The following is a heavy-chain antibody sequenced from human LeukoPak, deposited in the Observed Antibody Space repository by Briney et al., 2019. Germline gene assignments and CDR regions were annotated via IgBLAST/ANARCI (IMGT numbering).Heavy chain of an antibody. D-gene: IGHD1-1*01. CDR3: ARSGTTAPLTYYYYYMDV. V-gene: IGHV4-59*01. J-gene: IGHJ6*03. CDR1: GGSISSYY. CDR2: IYYSGST. Sequence: SETLSLTCTVSGGSISSYYWSWIRQPPGKGLEWIGNIYYSGSTNYNPSLKSRVTISVDTSKNQFSLKLSSVTAADTAVYYCARSGTTAPLTYYYYYMDVWGKGTTVTISS.